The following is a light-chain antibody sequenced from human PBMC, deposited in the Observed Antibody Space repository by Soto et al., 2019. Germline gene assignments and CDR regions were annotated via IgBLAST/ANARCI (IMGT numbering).Light chain of an antibody. J-gene: IGKJ3*01. CDR1: QSVSSSY. V-gene: IGKV3-20*01. CDR3: HQYGSSPPYT. CDR2: GAS. Sequence: EIVLTQSPGTLYLSPGERDTLSCRASQSVSSSYLAWYQQKPGQAPRLLIYGASSRATCIPDRFSGSGSGTDFTLTVSRLEPEDFAVDYCHQYGSSPPYTFGPGTKVDIK.